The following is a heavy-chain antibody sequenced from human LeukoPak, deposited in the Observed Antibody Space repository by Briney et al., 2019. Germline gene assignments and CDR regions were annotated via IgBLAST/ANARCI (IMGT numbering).Heavy chain of an antibody. CDR1: GFTFSSHG. V-gene: IGHV3-23*01. J-gene: IGHJ4*02. Sequence: GGTLRLSCAASGFTFSSHGMSWVRQAPGKGLEWVSAISGSGGSTYYADSVKGRFTISRDNSKNTLYLQMNSLRAEDTAVYYCAKGPEDYYDKQNDYWGQGTLVTVSS. CDR2: ISGSGGST. D-gene: IGHD3-22*01. CDR3: AKGPEDYYDKQNDY.